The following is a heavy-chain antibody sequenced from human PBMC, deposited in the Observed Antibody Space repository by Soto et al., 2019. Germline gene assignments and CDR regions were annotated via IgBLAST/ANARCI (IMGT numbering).Heavy chain of an antibody. D-gene: IGHD3-16*02. CDR1: GGSISSRSYY. CDR3: ANIYVGELSYFYYYYRDV. V-gene: IGHV4-39*01. Sequence: QLQLQESGPGLVKSSETLSLTCTVSGGSISSRSYYWGWIRQPPGKGLEWIGTIYYSGSTFYNPSLTCRVSISVDTSKNKFYLKLSSMTAVDSAVYYCANIYVGELSYFYYYYRDVWGKWTTVTGSS. J-gene: IGHJ6*03. CDR2: IYYSGST.